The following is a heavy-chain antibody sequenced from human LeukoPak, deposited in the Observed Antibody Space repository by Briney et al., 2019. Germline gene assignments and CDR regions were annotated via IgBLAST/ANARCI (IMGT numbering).Heavy chain of an antibody. CDR1: GYTFTGYY. J-gene: IGHJ4*02. Sequence: ASVKVSCRASGYTFTGYYMHWVRQAPGQGLEWMGWINPNSGGTNYAQKFQGRVAMTRDTSISTAYMELSRLRSGDTAVYYCARDRGSLVEMATGAFYYFDYWGQGTLVTVSS. D-gene: IGHD5-24*01. CDR3: ARDRGSLVEMATGAFYYFDY. V-gene: IGHV1-2*02. CDR2: INPNSGGT.